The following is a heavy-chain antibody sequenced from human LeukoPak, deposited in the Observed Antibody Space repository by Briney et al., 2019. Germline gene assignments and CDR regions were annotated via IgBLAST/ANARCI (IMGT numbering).Heavy chain of an antibody. CDR1: GYTFTGYY. D-gene: IGHD3-16*02. J-gene: IGHJ4*02. V-gene: IGHV1-2*02. CDR3: ARGLRLGELSSHLFDY. CDR2: INPNSGGT. Sequence: ASVKVSCKASGYTFTGYYMHWVRQAPGQGLEWMGRINPNSGGTDYAQKFQGRVTMTRDTSISTAYMELSRLRSDDTAVYYCARGLRLGELSSHLFDYWGQGTLVTVSS.